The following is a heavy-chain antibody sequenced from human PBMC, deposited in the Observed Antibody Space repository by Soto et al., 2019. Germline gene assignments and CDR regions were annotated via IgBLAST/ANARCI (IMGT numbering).Heavy chain of an antibody. V-gene: IGHV3-9*01. CDR1: GFPFDDYA. D-gene: IGHD1-1*01. Sequence: GGSLRLSCAAPGFPFDDYAIHWVRQAPGKGLGWVSGISWNSGSIGYAASVKGRFTISRDNAKNSLYLQMNSLRAEDTALYYCAKEQLERGGPLDYWGQGTLVTVSS. CDR2: ISWNSGSI. J-gene: IGHJ4*02. CDR3: AKEQLERGGPLDY.